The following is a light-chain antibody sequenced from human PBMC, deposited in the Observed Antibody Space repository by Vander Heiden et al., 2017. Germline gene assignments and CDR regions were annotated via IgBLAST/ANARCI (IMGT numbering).Light chain of an antibody. Sequence: ENVLTQPPATLSLSPGESATLSCGASQSVSSSYLAWYQQKPGLAPRLLIYDASSRATGIPDRFSGSGSGTDFTLTISRLEPEDFAVYYCQQYGSSPFGGGTKVEIK. CDR2: DAS. V-gene: IGKV3D-20*01. CDR3: QQYGSSP. J-gene: IGKJ4*01. CDR1: QSVSSSY.